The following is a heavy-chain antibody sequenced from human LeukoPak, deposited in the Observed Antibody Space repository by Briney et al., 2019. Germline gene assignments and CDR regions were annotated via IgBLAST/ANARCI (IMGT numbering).Heavy chain of an antibody. CDR3: TRPDGGYAY. CDR1: GYSFTTHW. V-gene: IGHV5-51*01. D-gene: IGHD5-12*01. Sequence: GESLKIPCKGSGYSFTTHWIGWVRQMPGKGLEWMGIIYPGDSDTTYSPSFQGQVTFSADKSISTAYLQWSSLKATDTAIYYCTRPDGGYAYWGQGTLVTVSS. CDR2: IYPGDSDT. J-gene: IGHJ4*02.